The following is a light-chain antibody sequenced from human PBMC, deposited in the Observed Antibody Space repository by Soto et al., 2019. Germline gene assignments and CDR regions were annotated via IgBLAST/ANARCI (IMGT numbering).Light chain of an antibody. CDR1: QSISSW. J-gene: IGKJ2*01. CDR3: QQYNSYSYT. Sequence: DIQMTQSPSTLSASVGDRVTITCRASQSISSWLAWYQQKPGKAPNLLIYDASSLESGVPSRFSGSRSGTEFTLTISSLQPDDFATYYCQQYNSYSYTFGQGTKLEIK. V-gene: IGKV1-5*01. CDR2: DAS.